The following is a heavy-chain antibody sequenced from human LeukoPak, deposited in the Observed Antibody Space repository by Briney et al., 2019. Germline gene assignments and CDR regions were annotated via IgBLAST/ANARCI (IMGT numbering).Heavy chain of an antibody. Sequence: ASVKVSCKASGYTFTGYYIHWVRQAPGQGLEWMGRINPNSGGSNYAQKFQGRVTMTRDTSISTAYMELSRLGSDDTAVYFCARSLVYCSGGGCGYWGQGTLVTVSS. V-gene: IGHV1-2*06. CDR3: ARSLVYCSGGGCGY. J-gene: IGHJ4*02. CDR2: INPNSGGS. D-gene: IGHD2-15*01. CDR1: GYTFTGYY.